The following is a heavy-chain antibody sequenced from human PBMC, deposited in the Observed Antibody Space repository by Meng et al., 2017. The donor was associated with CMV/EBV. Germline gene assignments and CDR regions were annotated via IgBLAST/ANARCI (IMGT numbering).Heavy chain of an antibody. D-gene: IGHD3-3*01. CDR3: ARAGPIRFLEWLLYSSQDYYYYGMDV. J-gene: IGHJ6*02. CDR1: GFTFSSYA. CDR2: INSDGSST. Sequence: GGSLRLSCAASGFTFSSYAMSWVRQAPGKGLVWVSRINSDGSSTSYADSVKGRFTISRDNAKNTLYLQMNSLRAEDTAVYYCARAGPIRFLEWLLYSSQDYYYYGMDVWGQGTTVTVSS. V-gene: IGHV3-74*01.